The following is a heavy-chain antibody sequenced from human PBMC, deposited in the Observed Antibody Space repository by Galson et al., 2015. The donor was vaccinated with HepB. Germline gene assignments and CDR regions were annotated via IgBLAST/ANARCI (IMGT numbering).Heavy chain of an antibody. CDR2: ISYDGSNK. D-gene: IGHD6-19*01. Sequence: SLRLSCAASGFTFSSYAMHWVRQAPGKGLEWVAVISYDGSNKYYADSVKGRFTISRDNSKNTLYLQMNSLRAEDTAVYYCAKEGWLGYSAFDIWGQGTMVTVSS. V-gene: IGHV3-30*04. CDR1: GFTFSSYA. J-gene: IGHJ3*02. CDR3: AKEGWLGYSAFDI.